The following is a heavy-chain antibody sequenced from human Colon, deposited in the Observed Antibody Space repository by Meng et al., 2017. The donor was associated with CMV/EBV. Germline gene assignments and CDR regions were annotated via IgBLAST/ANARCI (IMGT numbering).Heavy chain of an antibody. J-gene: IGHJ6*02. V-gene: IGHV3-30*04. CDR2: ISYDGSNK. CDR3: ARIGLCGSTSCYSYYGMDV. CDR1: GFTFSSYA. Sequence: GESLKISCAASGFTFSSYAMHWVRQAPGKGLEWVAVISYDGSNKYYADSVKGRFTISRDNSKSSLYLQMNSLRVDDTATYYCARIGLCGSTSCYSYYGMDVWGQGTAVTVSS. D-gene: IGHD3-10*01.